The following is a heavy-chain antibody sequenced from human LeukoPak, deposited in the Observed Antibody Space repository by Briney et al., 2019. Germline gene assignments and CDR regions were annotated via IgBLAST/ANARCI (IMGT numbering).Heavy chain of an antibody. D-gene: IGHD3-10*01. Sequence: GASVKVSCKASGYTFTGYYMHWVRQAPGQGLEWMGRINPNSGGTNYAQKFQGRVTMTRDTSISTAYMELSRLRSDDTAVYYCARRYLGSGSRPGLWGQGTLVTVSS. J-gene: IGHJ4*02. CDR3: ARRYLGSGSRPGL. CDR1: GYTFTGYY. V-gene: IGHV1-2*06. CDR2: INPNSGGT.